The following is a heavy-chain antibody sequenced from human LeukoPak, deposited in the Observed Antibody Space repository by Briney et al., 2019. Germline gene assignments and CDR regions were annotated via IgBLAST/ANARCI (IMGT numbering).Heavy chain of an antibody. CDR3: ARGEYCYDSSGYPYY. Sequence: GGSLRLSCAASGFTFSTYGMHWVRQAPGKGLEWVAVIWYDGSTKYYADSVKGRFTISRDNSKNTLYLQMDSLRAEDTAVYYCARGEYCYDSSGYPYYWGQGTLVTVSS. J-gene: IGHJ4*02. V-gene: IGHV3-33*01. CDR1: GFTFSTYG. CDR2: IWYDGSTK. D-gene: IGHD3-22*01.